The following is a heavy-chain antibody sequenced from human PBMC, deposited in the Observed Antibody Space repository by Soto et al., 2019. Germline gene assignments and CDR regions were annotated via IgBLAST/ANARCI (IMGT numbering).Heavy chain of an antibody. CDR1: GGSFSGYY. CDR2: INHSGST. D-gene: IGHD3-22*01. J-gene: IGHJ6*02. CDR3: ARGHSSGYYTYYYYGMDV. Sequence: PSETLSLTCAVYGGSFSGYYWGWIRQPPGKGLEWIGEINHSGSTNYNPSLKSRVTISVDTSKNQFYLKMSSVTAADTAVYYCARGHSSGYYTYYYYGMDVWGQGTTVTVS. V-gene: IGHV4-34*01.